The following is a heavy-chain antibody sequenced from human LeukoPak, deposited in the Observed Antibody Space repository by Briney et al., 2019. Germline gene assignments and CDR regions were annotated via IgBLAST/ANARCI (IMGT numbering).Heavy chain of an antibody. J-gene: IGHJ4*02. CDR1: GFTFSSYA. CDR3: AKTAWELPHRQFDY. CDR2: ISDSGGYT. D-gene: IGHD1-26*01. Sequence: GGSLRLSCAASGFTFSSYAMSWVRQAPGKGLEWVSAISDSGGYTYYADSVKGRFTISRDNSKNTQYLQMNSLRAEDTALYYCAKTAWELPHRQFDYWGQGTLVTVSS. V-gene: IGHV3-23*01.